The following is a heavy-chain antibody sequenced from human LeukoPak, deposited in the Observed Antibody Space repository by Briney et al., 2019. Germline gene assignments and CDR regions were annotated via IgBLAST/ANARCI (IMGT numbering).Heavy chain of an antibody. Sequence: GGSLRLSCAASGFTFSSYSMNWVRQAPGKGLEWVSSISSSSSYIYYADSVKGRFTISRDNAKNSLYLQMNSLRAEDTAVYYCARSPSYSYGSGRYGMDVWGQGTTVTVPS. CDR3: ARSPSYSYGSGRYGMDV. CDR1: GFTFSSYS. CDR2: ISSSSSYI. V-gene: IGHV3-21*01. J-gene: IGHJ6*02. D-gene: IGHD5-18*01.